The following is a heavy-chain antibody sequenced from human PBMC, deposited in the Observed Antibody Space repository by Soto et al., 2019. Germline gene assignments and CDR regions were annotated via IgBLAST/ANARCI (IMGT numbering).Heavy chain of an antibody. CDR3: ARELRFLEWPDYYGMDV. Sequence: PSETLSLTCTVSGGSISSGGYYWSWIRQHPGKGLEWIGYIYYSGSTYYNPSLKSRVTISVDTSKNQFSLKLSSVTAADTAVYYCARELRFLEWPDYYGMDVWGQGNTVTVSS. V-gene: IGHV4-31*02. D-gene: IGHD3-3*01. J-gene: IGHJ6*02. CDR1: GGSISSGGYY. CDR2: IYYSGST.